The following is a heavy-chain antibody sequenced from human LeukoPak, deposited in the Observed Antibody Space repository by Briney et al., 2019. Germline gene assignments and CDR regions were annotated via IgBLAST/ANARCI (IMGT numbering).Heavy chain of an antibody. V-gene: IGHV1-8*03. D-gene: IGHD6-6*01. Sequence: ASVKVSCKASGYTFTTYDINWVRQDPGQGLKWMGWMNPNSGNTGYALKFQGRVTITRHTSLSTAYMELSSLRSEDTAVYYCARGASRSFDIWGQGTLVTVSS. J-gene: IGHJ4*02. CDR2: MNPNSGNT. CDR1: GYTFTTYD. CDR3: ARGASRSFDI.